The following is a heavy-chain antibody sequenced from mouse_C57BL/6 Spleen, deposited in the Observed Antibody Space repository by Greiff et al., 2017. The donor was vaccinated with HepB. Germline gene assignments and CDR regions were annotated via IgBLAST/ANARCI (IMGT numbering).Heavy chain of an antibody. D-gene: IGHD1-1*01. CDR2: IYPGDGDT. CDR3: ARQRSSLFAY. J-gene: IGHJ3*01. Sequence: VQLQQSGPELVKPGASVKISCKASGYAFSSSWMNWVKQRPGQGLEWIGRIYPGDGDTNYNGKFKGKATLTADKSSSTAYMQLSSLTSEDSAVYFCARQRSSLFAYWGQGTLVTVSA. CDR1: GYAFSSSW. V-gene: IGHV1-82*01.